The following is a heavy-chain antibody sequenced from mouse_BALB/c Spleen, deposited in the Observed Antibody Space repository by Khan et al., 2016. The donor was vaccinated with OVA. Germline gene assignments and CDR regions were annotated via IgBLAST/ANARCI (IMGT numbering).Heavy chain of an antibody. Sequence: VRLQQSGPELVKPGASVKISCKASGYSFTGYFMNWVMQSHGKRLEWIGRINPHIGETFYNQKFTDKATLTVDESSTTANMELRSLASEDSAVYYCARKNGSDFDYWGQGTTLTVSS. V-gene: IGHV1-20*02. CDR2: INPHIGET. J-gene: IGHJ2*01. CDR3: ARKNGSDFDY. CDR1: GYSFTGYF. D-gene: IGHD1-1*01.